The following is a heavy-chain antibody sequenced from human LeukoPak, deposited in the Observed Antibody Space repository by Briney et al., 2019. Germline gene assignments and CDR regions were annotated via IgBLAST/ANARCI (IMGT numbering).Heavy chain of an antibody. CDR1: GFTVSSSY. D-gene: IGHD5-18*01. J-gene: IGHJ4*02. V-gene: IGHV3-53*01. CDR2: IYSGGST. CDR3: AKGYNYAYEY. Sequence: GGSLRLSCAASGFTVSSSYMSWVRQAPGKGLEWVSLIYSGGSTYYADSVKGRFSISRDNSKNTLYLQMNSLRPEDTAVYYCAKGYNYAYEYWGQGTLVTVSS.